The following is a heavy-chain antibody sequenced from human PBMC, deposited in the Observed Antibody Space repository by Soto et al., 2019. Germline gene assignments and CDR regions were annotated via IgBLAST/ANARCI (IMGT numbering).Heavy chain of an antibody. V-gene: IGHV4-34*01. J-gene: IGHJ6*01. CDR3: ARGGYYYGSGSYYNPYYXXGMDV. CDR2: INQSGST. Sequence: SETLSLTXAVYGGSFSGXYXGWIRQPPGKGLEWIGEINQSGSTNYNPSLKSRVTISVDTSKNQFSLKLSSVTAADTAVYYCARGGYYYGSGSYYNPYYXXGMDVWXXGTTVSVSS. CDR1: GGSFSGXY. D-gene: IGHD3-10*01.